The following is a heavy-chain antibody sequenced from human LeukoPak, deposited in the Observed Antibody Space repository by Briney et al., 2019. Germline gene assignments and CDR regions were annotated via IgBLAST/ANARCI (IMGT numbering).Heavy chain of an antibody. CDR3: ARFSCGWPTPRCYVPN. V-gene: IGHV4-59*11. D-gene: IGHD2-2*01. Sequence: SETLSLTCTVGGGSLSGHYWGWIRQPPGKGLELVGHIYYTGTTFYNPSLNSRVTITLDTSMNQFSLRLTSVIAADTAVYYCARFSCGWPTPRCYVPNWGRGALDSVSS. CDR2: IYYTGTT. J-gene: IGHJ4*02. CDR1: GGSLSGHY.